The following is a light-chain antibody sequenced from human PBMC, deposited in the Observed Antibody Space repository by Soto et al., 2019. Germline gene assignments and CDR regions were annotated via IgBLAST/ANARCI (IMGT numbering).Light chain of an antibody. CDR1: QSVSSY. CDR3: QQYGSSRT. J-gene: IGKJ1*01. CDR2: DAS. V-gene: IGKV3-20*01. Sequence: EIVLTQSPATLSLSPGERATLSCRASQSVSSYLAWYQQKPGQAPRLLIYDASNRATGIPDRFSGSGSGTDFTLTFSRLEPEDFAVYYCQQYGSSRTFGQGTKVDIK.